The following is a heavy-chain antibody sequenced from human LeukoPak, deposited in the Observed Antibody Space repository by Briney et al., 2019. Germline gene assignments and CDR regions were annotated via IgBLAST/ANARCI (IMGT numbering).Heavy chain of an antibody. CDR1: GFTFSSYA. CDR2: ISGSGGST. J-gene: IGHJ4*02. Sequence: GGSLRLSCAASGFTFSSYAMGWVRQAPGKGLEWVSAISGSGGSTYYADSVKGRFTISRDNSKNTLYLQMNSLRAEDTAVYYCAKTPEPYYYGSGSYEPYYYFDYWGQGTLVTVSS. V-gene: IGHV3-23*01. D-gene: IGHD3-10*01. CDR3: AKTPEPYYYGSGSYEPYYYFDY.